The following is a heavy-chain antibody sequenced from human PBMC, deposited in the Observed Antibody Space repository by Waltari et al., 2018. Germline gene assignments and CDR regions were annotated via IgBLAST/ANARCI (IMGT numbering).Heavy chain of an antibody. CDR1: GFTVSSNF. D-gene: IGHD2-21*01. CDR3: AGRLNSFHYFDY. V-gene: IGHV3-66*01. J-gene: IGHJ4*02. Sequence: EVQLVESGGGLVQPGGSLRLSCTASGFTVSSNFMTWVRRAPGKGREYVSVIYSGGDTYYADSVKDRFTVSRDSSKNTLYLQMNSLTAGDTAVYYCAGRLNSFHYFDYWGQGTLVTVSS. CDR2: IYSGGDT.